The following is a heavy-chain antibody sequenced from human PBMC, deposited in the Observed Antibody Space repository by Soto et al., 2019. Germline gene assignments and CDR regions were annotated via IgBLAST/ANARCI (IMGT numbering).Heavy chain of an antibody. CDR2: XNXXXGXT. D-gene: IGHD1-20*01. Sequence: ASVKVSCKASGYTFTSYYMHWVRQAPGQGLEWMXIXNXXXGXTXXXQXXXXRVTMTRDTSTSTVYMELRSLRSEDTPVYYCARRGYNWNDVGFDYWGQGTLVTVSS. V-gene: IGHV1-46*01. CDR3: ARRGYNWNDVGFDY. CDR1: GYTFTSYY. J-gene: IGHJ4*02.